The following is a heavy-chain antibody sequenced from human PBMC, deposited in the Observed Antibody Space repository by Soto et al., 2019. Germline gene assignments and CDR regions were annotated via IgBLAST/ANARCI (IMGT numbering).Heavy chain of an antibody. D-gene: IGHD3-16*02. J-gene: IGHJ4*02. V-gene: IGHV3-30*18. CDR1: GFSFSSYG. Sequence: QVQLVESGGGVVQPGRSLRLSCEASGFSFSSYGMHWVRQAPGKGLEWVAFISYDGSNKYYVDSVQGRFTIFRDSSRNALDLQMNSLRPEDTAVYYCAKALGELSPESYDYWGQGTLVTVSS. CDR3: AKALGELSPESYDY. CDR2: ISYDGSNK.